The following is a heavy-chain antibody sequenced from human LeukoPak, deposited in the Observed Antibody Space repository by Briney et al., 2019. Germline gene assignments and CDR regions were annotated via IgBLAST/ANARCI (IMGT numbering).Heavy chain of an antibody. CDR3: ARLYQQSKWKYYYYYMDV. V-gene: IGHV4-59*01. CDR2: VFDSGST. J-gene: IGHJ6*03. CDR1: GASFSTNY. Sequence: SETLSLTCSVSGASFSTNYWSWIWQPPGRGLEWIGYVFDSGSTNYNPSLKSRVTISVDTSTKQFSLRLSSVTAADTAVYYCARLYQQSKWKYYYYYMDVWGKGTAVTVSS. D-gene: IGHD1-1*01.